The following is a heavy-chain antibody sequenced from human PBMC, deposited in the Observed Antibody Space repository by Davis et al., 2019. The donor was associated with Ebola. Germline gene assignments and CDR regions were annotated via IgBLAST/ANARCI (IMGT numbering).Heavy chain of an antibody. CDR3: AKLRSHDYTDSSDDFYLDL. D-gene: IGHD3-16*01. V-gene: IGHV3-30*18. CDR2: ISSDGNRQ. J-gene: IGHJ2*01. CDR1: GFIFSNYW. Sequence: GESLKISCAASGFIFSNYWMTWVRQAPGKGLEWVALISSDGNRQYYADSVEGRFTISKDRSGNTLYLYMNDLTAEDTALYYCAKLRSHDYTDSSDDFYLDLWGRGTLVTVSS.